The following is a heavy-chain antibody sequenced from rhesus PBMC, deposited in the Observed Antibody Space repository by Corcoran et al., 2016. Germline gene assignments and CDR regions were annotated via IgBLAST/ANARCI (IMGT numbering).Heavy chain of an antibody. CDR1: GYSLSSGYY. CDR3: ARGEIVAAGTDDY. V-gene: IGHV4-122*02. CDR2: ITYSGSI. Sequence: QVQLQESGPGLVKPSETLSLTCAVSGYSLSSGYYWSWIRQPPGKGREWIGYITYSGSIRYNSSLKSRVTISRDTSKNQFSLKLSSVTAADTAVYYCARGEIVAAGTDDYWGQGVLVTVSS. J-gene: IGHJ4*01. D-gene: IGHD6-25*01.